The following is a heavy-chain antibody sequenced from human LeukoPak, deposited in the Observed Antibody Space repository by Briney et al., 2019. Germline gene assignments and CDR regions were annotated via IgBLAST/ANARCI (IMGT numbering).Heavy chain of an antibody. J-gene: IGHJ5*02. CDR2: IYSGGST. Sequence: GGSLRLSCAASGFTVSANYISWVRQSPGKGLEWVSIIYSGGSTDYADSVKGRFTISKDNSKNTVFLQMNSLRAEDTAMYYCASLYCSRGSCAFDVWGQGTLVTVSP. V-gene: IGHV3-66*01. CDR3: ASLYCSRGSCAFDV. CDR1: GFTVSANY. D-gene: IGHD2-15*01.